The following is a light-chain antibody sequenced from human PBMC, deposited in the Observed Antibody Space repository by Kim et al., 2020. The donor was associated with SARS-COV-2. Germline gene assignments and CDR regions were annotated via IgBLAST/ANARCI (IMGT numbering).Light chain of an antibody. Sequence: LSVSPGERATLSCRASQSVSNNLAWYQQKPGQAPRLLIYGASTRATGISARFSGSGSGTEFTLTITSLQSEDFAVYYCQQYNSMYTFGQGTKLEI. CDR2: GAS. CDR1: QSVSNN. CDR3: QQYNSMYT. V-gene: IGKV3-15*01. J-gene: IGKJ2*01.